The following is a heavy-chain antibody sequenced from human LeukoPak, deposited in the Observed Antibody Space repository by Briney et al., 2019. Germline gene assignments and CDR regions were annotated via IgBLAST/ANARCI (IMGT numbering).Heavy chain of an antibody. V-gene: IGHV4-59*01. CDR3: ARDLIAVAGTRGYYGMDV. CDR1: GGSISSYY. CDR2: IYYSGST. Sequence: SETLSLTCTVSGGSISSYYWSWIRQPPGKGLEWIGYIYYSGSTNYNPSLKSRVTISVDTSKNQFSLKLSSLTAADTAVYYCARDLIAVAGTRGYYGMDVWGQGTTVTVSS. J-gene: IGHJ6*02. D-gene: IGHD6-19*01.